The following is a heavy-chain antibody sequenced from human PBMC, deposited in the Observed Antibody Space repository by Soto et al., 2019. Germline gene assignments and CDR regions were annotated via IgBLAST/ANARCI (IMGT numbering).Heavy chain of an antibody. J-gene: IGHJ3*02. CDR3: ARGFSSSHHDPFDI. V-gene: IGHV3-30*14. D-gene: IGHD6-6*01. Sequence: GGSLRLYCEASGFNFSSYAMHWVRQAPGKGLEWVAVISYDGSNKYYADSVKGRFTIARDNSKNTLYLQMNSLIAEYTAVYYCARGFSSSHHDPFDIWGQGTMVTVSS. CDR2: ISYDGSNK. CDR1: GFNFSSYA.